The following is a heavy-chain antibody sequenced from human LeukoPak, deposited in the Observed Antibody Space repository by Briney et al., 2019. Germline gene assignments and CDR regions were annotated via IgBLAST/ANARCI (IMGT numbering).Heavy chain of an antibody. CDR1: GYTFTGYY. V-gene: IGHV1-2*04. Sequence: ASVKVSCKASGYTFTGYYMHWVRQAPGQGLEWMGWINPNSGDTNYAQKFQGWVTMTRDTSISTAYMELSRLRSDDTAVYYCARGVVPAAYFDYWGQGTLVTVSS. J-gene: IGHJ4*02. CDR2: INPNSGDT. D-gene: IGHD2-2*01. CDR3: ARGVVPAAYFDY.